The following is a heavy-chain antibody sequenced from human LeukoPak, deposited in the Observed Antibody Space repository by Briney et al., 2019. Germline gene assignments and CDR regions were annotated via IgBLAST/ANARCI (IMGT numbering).Heavy chain of an antibody. CDR1: GFTFSSYS. CDR3: ARDPGRPSANWFDP. V-gene: IGHV3-21*01. Sequence: PGGSLRLSCAASGFTFSSYSMNWVRQAPGKGLEWVSSISSSSSYIYYADSVKGRFTVSRDNAKNSLYLQMNSLRAEDTAVYYCARDPGRPSANWFDPWGQGTLVTVSS. CDR2: ISSSSSYI. D-gene: IGHD1-1*01. J-gene: IGHJ5*02.